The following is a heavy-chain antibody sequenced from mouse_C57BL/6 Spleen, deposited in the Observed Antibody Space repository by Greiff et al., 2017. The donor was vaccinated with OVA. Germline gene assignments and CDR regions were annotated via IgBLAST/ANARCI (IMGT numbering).Heavy chain of an antibody. CDR2: FYPGSGST. Sequence: QVQLQQPGAELVKPGASVKLSCKASGYTFTGYTIHWVKQRSGQGLEWIGWFYPGSGSTKYNEKFKDKATLTADTSSSTAYMELSRMTSEDSAVYFCARDGVTTVVATVRHWYFDVWGKGTTVTVSS. CDR1: GYTFTGYT. D-gene: IGHD1-1*01. V-gene: IGHV1-62-2*01. J-gene: IGHJ1*03. CDR3: ARDGVTTVVATVRHWYFDV.